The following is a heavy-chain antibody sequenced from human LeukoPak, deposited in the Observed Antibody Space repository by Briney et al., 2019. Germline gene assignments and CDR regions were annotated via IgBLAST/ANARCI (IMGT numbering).Heavy chain of an antibody. CDR2: IYHSGST. V-gene: IGHV4-4*02. J-gene: IGHJ6*02. CDR3: ARVEVVGAAAGYYYGMDV. Sequence: PSETLSLTCAVSGGSISSSNWWSWVRQPPGKGLEWIGEIYHSGSTNYNPSLKSRVTISVDTSKNQFSLKLSSVTAADTAVYYCARVEVVGAAAGYYYGMDVWGQGTTVTVSS. CDR1: GGSISSSNW. D-gene: IGHD6-13*01.